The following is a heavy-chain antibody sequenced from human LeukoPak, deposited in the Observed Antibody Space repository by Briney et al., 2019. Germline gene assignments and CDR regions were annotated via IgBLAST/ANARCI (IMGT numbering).Heavy chain of an antibody. J-gene: IGHJ4*02. CDR2: INPNSGGT. CDR3: ARGARHDIYYFDY. Sequence: ASVKVSCKASGYTFTGYYMHWVRQAPGQGPEWMGWINPNSGGTNYAQKFQGRVTMTRDTSISTAYMELSRLRSDDTAVYYCARGARHDIYYFDYWGQGTLVTVSS. V-gene: IGHV1-2*02. D-gene: IGHD3-9*01. CDR1: GYTFTGYY.